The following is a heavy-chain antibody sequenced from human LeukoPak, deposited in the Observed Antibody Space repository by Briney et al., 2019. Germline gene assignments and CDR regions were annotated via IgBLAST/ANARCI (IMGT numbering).Heavy chain of an antibody. V-gene: IGHV4-39*07. CDR3: ARAWDPLNFDY. J-gene: IGHJ4*02. CDR2: IYYSGST. Sequence: SETLPLTCTVSGGSISSSSYYWGWIRQPPGKGLEWIGGIYYSGSTYYNPSLKSRVTISVDRSKNQFSLKLSSVTAADTAVYYCARAWDPLNFDYWGQGTLVTVSS. D-gene: IGHD1-26*01. CDR1: GGSISSSSYY.